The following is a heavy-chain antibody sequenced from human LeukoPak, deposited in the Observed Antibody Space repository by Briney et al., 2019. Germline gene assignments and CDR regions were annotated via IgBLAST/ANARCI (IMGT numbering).Heavy chain of an antibody. CDR2: ISYGGSNK. CDR1: GFTFSSYA. Sequence: GGSLRLSCAASGFTFSSYAMHWVRQAPGKGLEWVALISYGGSNKYYADSVKGRFTISRDNSKNTLYLQMNSLRAEDTAVYYCAKPYCSGGSCYWSLGAFDIWGQGTMVTVSS. CDR3: AKPYCSGGSCYWSLGAFDI. D-gene: IGHD2-15*01. V-gene: IGHV3-30-3*02. J-gene: IGHJ3*02.